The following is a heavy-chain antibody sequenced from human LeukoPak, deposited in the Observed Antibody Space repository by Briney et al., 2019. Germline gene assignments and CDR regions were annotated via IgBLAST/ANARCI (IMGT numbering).Heavy chain of an antibody. CDR3: AKNNAGGDYYHR. V-gene: IGHV3-43*01. Sequence: GGSLRLSCATSGFTFDHHSMHWFRQPPGKGLEWVSLITWDSSRTHYSGSVEGRFTISRDNSKSSLYLQMDSLRTEDTALYYCAKNNAGGDYYHRWGQGTLVTVS. D-gene: IGHD2-21*01. CDR1: GFTFDHHS. J-gene: IGHJ4*02. CDR2: ITWDSSRT.